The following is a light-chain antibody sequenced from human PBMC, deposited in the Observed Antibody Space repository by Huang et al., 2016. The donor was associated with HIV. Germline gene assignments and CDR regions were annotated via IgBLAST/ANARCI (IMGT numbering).Light chain of an antibody. V-gene: IGKV3-15*01. CDR2: GAS. J-gene: IGKJ4*01. CDR3: QQYNNWPPLT. CDR1: QSISSN. Sequence: EIVMTQSPATLSMSPGERATLSCRANQSISSNLAWYQQKHGQAPRRLIYGASTRATGIPARFSGSGSATEFTLTISSLQSEDFAVYYCQQYNNWPPLTFGGGTKVEIK.